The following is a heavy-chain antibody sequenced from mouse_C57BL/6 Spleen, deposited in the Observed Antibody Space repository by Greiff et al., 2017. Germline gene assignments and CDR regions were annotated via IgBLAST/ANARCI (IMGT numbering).Heavy chain of an antibody. V-gene: IGHV1-18*01. D-gene: IGHD2-1*01. CDR2: INPNNGGT. CDR3: ARGAHYGNFAY. Sequence: VQLKQSGPELVKPGASVKIPCKASGYTFTDYNMDWVKQSHGKSLEWIGDINPNNGGTIYNQKFKGKATLTVDKSSSTAYMELRSLTSEDTAVYYCARGAHYGNFAYWGQGTLVTVSA. J-gene: IGHJ3*01. CDR1: GYTFTDYN.